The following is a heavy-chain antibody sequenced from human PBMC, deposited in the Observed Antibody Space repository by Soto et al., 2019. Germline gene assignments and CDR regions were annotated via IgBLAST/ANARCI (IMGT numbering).Heavy chain of an antibody. V-gene: IGHV4-34*01. CDR3: ARGPTKAAAGTEKPFDY. CDR2: INHSGST. Sequence: QVQLQQWGAGLLKPSETLSLTCAVYGGSFSGYYWSWIRQPPGKGLEWIGEINHSGSTNYNPSLKSRVTISVDTSKNQFSLKLSSVTAADTAVYYCARGPTKAAAGTEKPFDYWGQGTLVTVSS. D-gene: IGHD6-13*01. CDR1: GGSFSGYY. J-gene: IGHJ4*02.